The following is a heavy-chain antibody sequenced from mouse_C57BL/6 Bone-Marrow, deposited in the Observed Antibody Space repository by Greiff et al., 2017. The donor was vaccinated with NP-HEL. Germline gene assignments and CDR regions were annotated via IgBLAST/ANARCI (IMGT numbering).Heavy chain of an antibody. J-gene: IGHJ1*03. Sequence: EVKVEESGGGLVKPGGSLKLSCAASGFTFSDYGMHWVRQAPEKGLEWVAYISSGSSTIYYADTVKGRFTISRDNAKNTLFLQMTSLRSEDTAMYYCASLLLWYFDVWGTGTTVTVSS. CDR2: ISSGSSTI. CDR3: ASLLLWYFDV. V-gene: IGHV5-17*01. CDR1: GFTFSDYG. D-gene: IGHD1-1*01.